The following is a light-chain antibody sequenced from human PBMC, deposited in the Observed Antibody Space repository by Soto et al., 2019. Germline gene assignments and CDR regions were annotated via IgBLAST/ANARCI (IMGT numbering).Light chain of an antibody. CDR3: QQYGSSGT. CDR2: GAC. J-gene: IGKJ4*02. CDR1: QSVSSNY. Sequence: EIVLTQSPGTLSLSPGERATLSCRASQSVSSNYFAWYEQKPGQAPGLLIYGACNSATGIRDRCSGSGSGTDLTLSISRLEHEDFSVYHRQQYGSSGTFGEGTKVDIK. V-gene: IGKV3-20*01.